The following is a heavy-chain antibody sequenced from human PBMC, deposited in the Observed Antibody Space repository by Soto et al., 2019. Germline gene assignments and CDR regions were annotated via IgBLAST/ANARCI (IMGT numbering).Heavy chain of an antibody. V-gene: IGHV3-48*02. J-gene: IGHJ4*02. CDR3: ARSVEGHFDY. CDR1: GFPLSIYS. Sequence: EVQLVESGGGLVQPGGSLRLSCAASGFPLSIYSMNWVRQAPGKGLEWFSYITSDTNTIKYADSVKGRFTISRDNAKNSLYLQMNSLRDEDTAVYFCARSVEGHFDYWGQGTVVTVSS. D-gene: IGHD6-19*01. CDR2: ITSDTNTI.